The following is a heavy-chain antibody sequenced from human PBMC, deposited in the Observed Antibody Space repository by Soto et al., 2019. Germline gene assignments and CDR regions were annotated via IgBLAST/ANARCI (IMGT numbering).Heavy chain of an antibody. CDR3: ARQVGNSYGSSGYSVFN. CDR2: MYYSGST. D-gene: IGHD3-22*01. Sequence: QLQLQESGPGLVKPSETLSLTCSVSGGSISSGNYLWGWIRQPPGKGLEWIGNMYYSGSTYYNPSLKSRVTISVDTSKNQFSLKLSSVTAADTAVYYCARQVGNSYGSSGYSVFNWGQGTLVTVSS. CDR1: GGSISSGNYL. V-gene: IGHV4-39*01. J-gene: IGHJ4*02.